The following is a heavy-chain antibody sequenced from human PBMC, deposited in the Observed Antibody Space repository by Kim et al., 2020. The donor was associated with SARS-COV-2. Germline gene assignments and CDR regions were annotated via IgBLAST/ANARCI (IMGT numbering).Heavy chain of an antibody. J-gene: IGHJ4*02. CDR2: ISYDGGNE. CDR3: ARLFHGSLDY. CDR1: GFTFSNYG. V-gene: IGHV3-30*03. Sequence: GGSLRLSCAASGFTFSNYGMHWVRQAPGKGLEWVAVISYDGGNEYYADSVKGRFTISRDNSKNTVYLQVTSLRAEDTAVYYCARLFHGSLDYWGQGTLVT. D-gene: IGHD1-26*01.